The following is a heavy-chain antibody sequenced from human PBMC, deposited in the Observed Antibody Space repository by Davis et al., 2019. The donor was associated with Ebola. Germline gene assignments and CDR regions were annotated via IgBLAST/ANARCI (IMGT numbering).Heavy chain of an antibody. CDR1: GGSFSGYY. V-gene: IGHV4-34*01. J-gene: IGHJ6*02. CDR3: ARGRDGSAYYYGMDV. CDR2: INHSGST. D-gene: IGHD3-10*01. Sequence: MPSEILSLTCAVHGGSFSGYYWSWIRQPPGKGLEWIGEINHSGSTNYNPSLKSRVTISVDTSKNQFSLKLSSVTAADTAVYYCARGRDGSAYYYGMDVWGQGTTVTVSS.